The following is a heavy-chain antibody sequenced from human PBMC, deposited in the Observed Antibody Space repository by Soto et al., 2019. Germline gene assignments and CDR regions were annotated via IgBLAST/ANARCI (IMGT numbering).Heavy chain of an antibody. CDR3: ARGREQWLLRTWPFDY. D-gene: IGHD6-19*01. V-gene: IGHV1-46*01. Sequence: QVQLVQSGAEVKKPGASVKVSCKASGYTFTSYYMHWVRQAPGQGLEWTGIINPSGGSTSYAQKFQGRVTMTRDTSTSTVYMELSSLRSEDTAVYYCARGREQWLLRTWPFDYWGQGTLVTVSS. CDR1: GYTFTSYY. CDR2: INPSGGST. J-gene: IGHJ4*02.